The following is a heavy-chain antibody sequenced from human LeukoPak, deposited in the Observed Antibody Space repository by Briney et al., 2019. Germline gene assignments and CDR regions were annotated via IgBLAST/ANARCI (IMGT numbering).Heavy chain of an antibody. CDR1: GFTFSSYG. D-gene: IGHD6-13*01. CDR3: ARDGVGYSSSCPFDY. CDR2: ISYDGRSK. Sequence: GRSLRLSCAASGFTFSSYGMHWVRQAPGKGLEWVAAISYDGRSKDYADSVKGRLTISRDDSRNTVYLQMNSLRVEDTAEYYCARDGVGYSSSCPFDYWGQGTLVTVSS. V-gene: IGHV3-30*03. J-gene: IGHJ4*02.